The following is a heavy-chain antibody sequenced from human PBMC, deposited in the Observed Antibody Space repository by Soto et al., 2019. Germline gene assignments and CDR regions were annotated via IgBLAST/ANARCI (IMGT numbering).Heavy chain of an antibody. V-gene: IGHV3-23*01. CDR2: IGGSGGDT. D-gene: IGHD6-13*01. CDR1: GITFSSYA. CDR3: CSKGGCSWYNF. Sequence: EVHLLESGGGLVQPGGSLRLSCVASGITFSSYAMSWVRQAPGKGLECVSVIGGSGGDTNYAESVKGRFTISRDNSKNTRYLQMISLRAEDTAMYYCCSKGGCSWYNFWGQGTLVTVSS. J-gene: IGHJ4*02.